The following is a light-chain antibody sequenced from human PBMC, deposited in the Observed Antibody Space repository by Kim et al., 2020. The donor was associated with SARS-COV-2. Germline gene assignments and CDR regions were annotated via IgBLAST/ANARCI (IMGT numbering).Light chain of an antibody. CDR3: SSYTSNSTYV. J-gene: IGLJ1*01. Sequence: GQSLTISCTGTSSDVGGYNYVSWYQQHPGKAPKLMIYDVRKRPSGVSNRFSGSKSGNTASLTISGLQAEDEADYYCSSYTSNSTYVFGTGTKVTVL. CDR2: DVR. V-gene: IGLV2-14*04. CDR1: SSDVGGYNY.